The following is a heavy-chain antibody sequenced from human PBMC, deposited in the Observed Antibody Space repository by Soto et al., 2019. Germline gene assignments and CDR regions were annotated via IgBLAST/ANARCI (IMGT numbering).Heavy chain of an antibody. J-gene: IGHJ4*02. V-gene: IGHV3-53*01. Sequence: GGSLRLSCSVAGFTVSDSMSWVRQAPGKGLECVSFIHSDGSTHYTDSVRGRFTISRDNSKNTLYLQMDRLRVDDTAVYFCARDASGPFDYWGQGTLVTSPQ. CDR3: ARDASGPFDY. D-gene: IGHD6-19*01. CDR2: IHSDGST. CDR1: GFTVSDS.